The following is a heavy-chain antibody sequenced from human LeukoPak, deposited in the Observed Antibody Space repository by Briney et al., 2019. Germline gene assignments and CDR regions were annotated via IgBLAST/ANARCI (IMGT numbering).Heavy chain of an antibody. J-gene: IGHJ4*02. CDR3: LRSYALAAAPDY. Sequence: GGSLRLSCAASGFTFSSYWMSWVRQAPGKGLEWVANIKHDGSEKYYVDSVKGRFAISRDNGKNSLYLQMNSLRVEDMAVYYCLRSYALAAAPDYWGRGTLVTVSS. CDR2: IKHDGSEK. V-gene: IGHV3-7*01. D-gene: IGHD6-13*01. CDR1: GFTFSSYW.